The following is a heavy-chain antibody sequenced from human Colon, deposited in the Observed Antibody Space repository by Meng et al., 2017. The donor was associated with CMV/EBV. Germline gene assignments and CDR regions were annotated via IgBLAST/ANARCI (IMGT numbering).Heavy chain of an antibody. CDR1: FTSYA. J-gene: IGHJ4*02. Sequence: FTSYALHWVRQAPGKGLQWVSGVSGSGGSTYYADSVEGRFTVSRDNSKDTLYIQMNSLRDDDTAFYYCARGDYYDNSGDIQIYYFYSRGQGTLVTVSS. D-gene: IGHD3-22*01. V-gene: IGHV3-23*01. CDR3: ARGDYYDNSGDIQIYYFYS. CDR2: VSGSGGST.